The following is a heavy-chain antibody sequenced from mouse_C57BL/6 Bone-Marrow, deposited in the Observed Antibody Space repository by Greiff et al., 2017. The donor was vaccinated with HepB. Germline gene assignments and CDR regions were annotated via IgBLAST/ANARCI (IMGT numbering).Heavy chain of an antibody. Sequence: DVKLQESGAELVRPGASVKLSCTASGFNIKDDYMHWVKQRPEQGLEWIGWIDPENGDTEYASKFQGKATITADTSSNTAYLQLSSLTSEDTAVYYCTMVGFDYWGQGTTLTVSS. CDR3: TMVGFDY. J-gene: IGHJ2*01. D-gene: IGHD1-1*02. V-gene: IGHV14-4*01. CDR1: GFNIKDDY. CDR2: IDPENGDT.